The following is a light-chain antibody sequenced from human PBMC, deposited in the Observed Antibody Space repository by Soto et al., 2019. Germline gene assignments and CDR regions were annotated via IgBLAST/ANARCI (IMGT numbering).Light chain of an antibody. Sequence: QSALTQPASVSGSPGQSITISCTGTSSDVGGYKFVSWYQQHLGKAPKLMIYEVSNRPSGVSSRFSGSKSGNTASLTISGLQAEDEADYYCGSYTGSIYVFGTGTKVTVL. CDR3: GSYTGSIYV. CDR2: EVS. V-gene: IGLV2-14*01. J-gene: IGLJ1*01. CDR1: SSDVGGYKF.